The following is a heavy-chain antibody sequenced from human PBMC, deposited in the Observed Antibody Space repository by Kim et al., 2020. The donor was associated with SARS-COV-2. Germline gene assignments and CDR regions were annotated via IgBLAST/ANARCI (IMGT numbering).Heavy chain of an antibody. CDR2: IYYSGST. V-gene: IGHV4-31*03. J-gene: IGHJ4*02. D-gene: IGHD3-22*01. CDR1: GGSISSGGYY. CDR3: ARSNITMTLGGFDY. Sequence: SETLSLTCTVYGGSISSGGYYWSWIRQHPGKGLEWIGYIYYSGSTYYNPSLKSRVTISVDTSKNQFSLKLSSVTAADTAVYYCARSNITMTLGGFDYWGQGTLVTVSS.